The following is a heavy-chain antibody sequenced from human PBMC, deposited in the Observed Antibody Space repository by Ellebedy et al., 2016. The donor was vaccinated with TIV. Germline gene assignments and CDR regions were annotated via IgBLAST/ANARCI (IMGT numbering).Heavy chain of an antibody. CDR3: ARWGTTYGMDV. Sequence: MPSETLSLTCTVSGGSISSSSYYWGWIRQPPGKGLEWIGSIYYSGSTYYIPSLRSRVTISVDTSKNQFSLELSSVTAADTAVYYCARWGTTYGMDVWGQGTTVTVSS. CDR1: GGSISSSSYY. V-gene: IGHV4-39*01. CDR2: IYYSGST. J-gene: IGHJ6*02. D-gene: IGHD2-2*01.